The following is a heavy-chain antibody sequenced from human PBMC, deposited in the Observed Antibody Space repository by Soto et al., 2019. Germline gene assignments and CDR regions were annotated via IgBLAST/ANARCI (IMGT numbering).Heavy chain of an antibody. D-gene: IGHD3-16*01. Sequence: GGSLRLSCAASGFTVSSNYMSWVRQAPGKGLEWVSVIYSGGSTYYADSVKGRFTISRDNSKNTLYLQMNSLRAEDTAVYYCATSKATLCDHSYYFDYWGQGTLVTVSS. CDR2: IYSGGST. CDR1: GFTVSSNY. CDR3: ATSKATLCDHSYYFDY. V-gene: IGHV3-53*01. J-gene: IGHJ4*02.